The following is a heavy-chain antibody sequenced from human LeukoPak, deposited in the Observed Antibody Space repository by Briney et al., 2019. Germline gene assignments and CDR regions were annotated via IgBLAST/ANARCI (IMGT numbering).Heavy chain of an antibody. CDR2: IYYSGST. CDR1: GGSTSSSNYY. D-gene: IGHD3-10*01. J-gene: IGHJ4*02. Sequence: SETLSLTRTVSGGSTSSSNYYWGWIRQPPGKGLEWIGSIYYSGSTYYNPSLKSRVTISVDTSKNQFSLKVSSVTAADTAVYYCARQRYYYGSGTPGYFDYWGQGTLVTVSS. CDR3: ARQRYYYGSGTPGYFDY. V-gene: IGHV4-39*01.